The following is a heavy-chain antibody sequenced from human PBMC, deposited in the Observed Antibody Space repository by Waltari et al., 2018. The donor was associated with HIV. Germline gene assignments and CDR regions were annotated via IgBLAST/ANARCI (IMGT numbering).Heavy chain of an antibody. CDR3: TTDPGSRYYDFWSGYSTLGY. D-gene: IGHD3-3*01. CDR1: GFTFSNAW. V-gene: IGHV3-15*01. J-gene: IGHJ4*02. Sequence: EVQLVESGGGFVKPGGSLRLSCAASGFTFSNAWMSWVRQAPGKGLECVGRSKTKTEGGTTDYAAPVKGRFVVSRDDSKNTLFLQMNSLKTEDTAVYYCTTDPGSRYYDFWSGYSTLGYWGQGTLVTVSS. CDR2: SKTKTEGGTT.